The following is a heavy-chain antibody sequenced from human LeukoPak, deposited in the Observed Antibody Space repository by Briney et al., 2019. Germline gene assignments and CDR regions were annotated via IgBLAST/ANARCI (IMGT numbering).Heavy chain of an antibody. Sequence: PSETLSLTCAVSGGSISSSNWWSWVRQPPGKGLEWIGEIYHSGSTNYNPSLKSRVTISVDKSKNQFSLKLSSVTAADTAVYYCARDGTYYYGSGSYPLDYWGQGTLVTVSS. V-gene: IGHV4-4*02. J-gene: IGHJ4*02. CDR3: ARDGTYYYGSGSYPLDY. CDR1: GGSISSSNW. CDR2: IYHSGST. D-gene: IGHD3-10*01.